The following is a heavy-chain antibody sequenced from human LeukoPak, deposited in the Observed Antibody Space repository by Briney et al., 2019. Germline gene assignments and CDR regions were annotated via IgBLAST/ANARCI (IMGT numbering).Heavy chain of an antibody. Sequence: ALVKVSCKAPGCTFTSYAMHWVRQAPGQRLEWMGWINADNGNTKYSQKFQGRVTITRDTSASTTYMELSSLRSEDTAVYYCAGALLRYFDFDYWGQGTLVTVSS. J-gene: IGHJ4*02. CDR1: GCTFTSYA. CDR2: INADNGNT. D-gene: IGHD3-9*01. V-gene: IGHV1-3*01. CDR3: AGALLRYFDFDY.